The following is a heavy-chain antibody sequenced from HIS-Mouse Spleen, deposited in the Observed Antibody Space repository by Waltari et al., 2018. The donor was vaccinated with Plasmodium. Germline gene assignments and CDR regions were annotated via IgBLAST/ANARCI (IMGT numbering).Heavy chain of an antibody. J-gene: IGHJ3*02. CDR3: ARDSHVGLNCGGDCYDAFDI. Sequence: QVQLVESGGGVVQPGRSLRLSCAASGFTFSSYAMHWVRQAPGKGLEWVAVISYDGSNKYCDESVKGRFTNSRDNSKNTLYLQMNSLRAEDTAVYYCARDSHVGLNCGGDCYDAFDIWGQGTMVTVSS. CDR1: GFTFSSYA. D-gene: IGHD2-21*02. CDR2: ISYDGSNK. V-gene: IGHV3-30*04.